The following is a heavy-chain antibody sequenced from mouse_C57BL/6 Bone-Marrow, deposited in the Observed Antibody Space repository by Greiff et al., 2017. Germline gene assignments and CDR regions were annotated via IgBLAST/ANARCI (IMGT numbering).Heavy chain of an antibody. D-gene: IGHD3-2*02. V-gene: IGHV1-81*01. CDR2: IYPRSGNT. CDR3: ARSSSGPYFDY. Sequence: QVQLKESGAELARPGASVKLSCKASGYTFTSYGISWVKQRTGQGLEWIGEIYPRSGNTYYNEKFKGKATLTADKSSSTAYMELRSLTSEDSAVYFCARSSSGPYFDYWGQGTTLTVSS. CDR1: GYTFTSYG. J-gene: IGHJ2*01.